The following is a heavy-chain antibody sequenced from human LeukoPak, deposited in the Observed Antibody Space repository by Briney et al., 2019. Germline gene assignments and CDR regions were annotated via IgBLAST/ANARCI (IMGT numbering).Heavy chain of an antibody. Sequence: SGGSLRLSCAASGFTFNNFGMTWVRQAPGKGLEWVSSISVSGNKTLYADSVRGRFLASRDNSRNTPYLQLHSLRAEDTAVYYCAKAGGRFDFDYWGQGTLVTVSS. CDR1: GFTFNNFG. CDR3: AKAGGRFDFDY. J-gene: IGHJ4*02. V-gene: IGHV3-23*01. CDR2: ISVSGNKT. D-gene: IGHD1-1*01.